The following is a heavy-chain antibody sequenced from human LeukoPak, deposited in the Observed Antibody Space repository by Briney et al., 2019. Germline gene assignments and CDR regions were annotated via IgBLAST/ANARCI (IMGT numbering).Heavy chain of an antibody. J-gene: IGHJ1*01. CDR3: ARAPYYDSSGYYSEYFQH. V-gene: IGHV3-7*01. CDR1: GFTFSSYW. Sequence: GGSLRLSCAASGFTFSSYWMSWVRQAPGKWLEWVANIKQDGSEKYYVDSVKGRFTISRDNAKNSLYLQMNSLRAEDTAVYYCARAPYYDSSGYYSEYFQHWGQGTLVTVSS. D-gene: IGHD3-22*01. CDR2: IKQDGSEK.